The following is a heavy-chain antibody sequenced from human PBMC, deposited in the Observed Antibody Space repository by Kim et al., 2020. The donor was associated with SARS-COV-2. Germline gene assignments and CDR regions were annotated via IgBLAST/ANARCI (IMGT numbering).Heavy chain of an antibody. J-gene: IGHJ6*02. V-gene: IGHV3-15*01. CDR1: GFTFSNAW. CDR3: TTENYDILTGPLKYYYYGMDV. Sequence: GGSLRLSCAASGFTFSNAWMSWVRQAPGKGLEWVGRIKSKTDGGTTDYAAPVKGRFTISRDDSKNTLYLQMNSLKTEDTAVYYCTTENYDILTGPLKYYYYGMDVWGQGTTVTVSS. D-gene: IGHD3-9*01. CDR2: IKSKTDGGTT.